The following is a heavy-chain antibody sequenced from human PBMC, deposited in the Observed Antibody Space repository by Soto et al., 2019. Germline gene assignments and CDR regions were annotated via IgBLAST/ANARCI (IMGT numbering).Heavy chain of an antibody. CDR3: ASGRRDVVVVAATISYYYYGMDV. D-gene: IGHD2-15*01. V-gene: IGHV4-30-2*01. Sequence: ASGTLSLTCAVSGCTISSGVYSWIRYRQPPGKVLDWIGYIYHSGSTYYNPSLKSRVTISVDRSKNQFSLKLSSVTAADTAVYYCASGRRDVVVVAATISYYYYGMDVWGQGTTVTVSS. CDR2: IYHSGST. J-gene: IGHJ6*02. CDR1: GCTISSGVYS.